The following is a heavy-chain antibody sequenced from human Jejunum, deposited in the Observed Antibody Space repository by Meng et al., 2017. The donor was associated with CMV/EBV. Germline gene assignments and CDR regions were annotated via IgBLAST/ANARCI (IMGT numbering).Heavy chain of an antibody. V-gene: IGHV3-72*01. CDR2: IRNKPYSYTT. CDR1: GFTFSDHY. J-gene: IGHJ4*02. D-gene: IGHD2-21*01. Sequence: ASGFTFSDHYMDWVRQAPGKGLEWVARIRNKPYSYTTQYAASVKGRFIISRPPSKTSLSLQIPPLTTPPPTLYSCARYSIHLGGFDYWGQGTLVTVSS. CDR3: ARYSIHLGGFDY.